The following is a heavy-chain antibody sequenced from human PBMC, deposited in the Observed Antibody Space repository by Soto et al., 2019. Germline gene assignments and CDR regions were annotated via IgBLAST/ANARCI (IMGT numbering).Heavy chain of an antibody. CDR1: GFTFSSYA. J-gene: IGHJ6*02. D-gene: IGHD5-12*01. V-gene: IGHV3-23*01. Sequence: PGGSLRLCCSASGFTFSSYAMSWVRQAPGKGLEWVSAISGSGGSTYYADSVKGRFTISRDNSKNTLYLQMNSLRAEDTAVYYCAKGGYDFMLGYYYYGMDVWGQGTTVTVSS. CDR3: AKGGYDFMLGYYYYGMDV. CDR2: ISGSGGST.